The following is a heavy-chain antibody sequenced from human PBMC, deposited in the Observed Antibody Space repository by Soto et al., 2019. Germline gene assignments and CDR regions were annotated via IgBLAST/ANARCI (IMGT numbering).Heavy chain of an antibody. V-gene: IGHV3-74*02. CDR2: IRYDATNT. J-gene: IGHJ4*02. CDR1: GFTFTTYW. Sequence: EVQLVESGGGLVQPGGSLRLSCAPSGFTFTTYWIHWLRQAPGTGLVWLSRIRYDATNTDYPDSMKSRFTVSRDNAKNTGYLQMNSLRAEDTATYYCVIAALWAYYLHHWGEGALVTVSS. D-gene: IGHD3-10*02. CDR3: VIAALWAYYLHH.